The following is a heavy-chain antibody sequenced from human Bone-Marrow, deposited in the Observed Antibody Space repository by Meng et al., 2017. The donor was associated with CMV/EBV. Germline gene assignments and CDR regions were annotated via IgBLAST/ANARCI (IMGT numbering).Heavy chain of an antibody. CDR3: ARVIAAAGQGWFDP. Sequence: SVKVSCKASGGTFSSYAISWVRQAPGQGLEWMGGIIAILGIANYAQKFQGRVTITADKSTSTAYMELSSLRSEDTAVYYCARVIAAAGQGWFDPWGQGTLVTVSS. CDR1: GGTFSSYA. V-gene: IGHV1-69*10. CDR2: IIAILGIA. J-gene: IGHJ5*02. D-gene: IGHD6-13*01.